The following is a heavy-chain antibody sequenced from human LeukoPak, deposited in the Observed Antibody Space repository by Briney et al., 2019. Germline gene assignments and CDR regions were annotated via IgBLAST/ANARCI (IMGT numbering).Heavy chain of an antibody. D-gene: IGHD3-10*01. J-gene: IGHJ6*03. CDR3: ARDYYGSGSYYYYMDV. CDR1: GFTFSSYE. CDR2: ISSSGSTI. V-gene: IGHV3-48*03. Sequence: GGSLRLSCAASGFTFSSYEMNWVRQAPGKGLEWVSYISSSGSTIYYADSVKGRFTISRDNAKNSLYLQMNSLRAEDTAVYYCARDYYGSGSYYYYMDVWGKGTTVTISS.